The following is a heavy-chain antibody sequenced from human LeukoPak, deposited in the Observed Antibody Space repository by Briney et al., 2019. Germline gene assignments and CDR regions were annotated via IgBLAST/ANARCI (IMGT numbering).Heavy chain of an antibody. J-gene: IGHJ4*02. CDR1: GFTFSLFA. Sequence: GGSLRLSCAASGFTFSLFAMHWVRQAPGKGLEWVSTISGSGGATYHADADSVKGRFTISRDNSKNALYLQNNNLRAEDTAVYYCAKDGYNYDSSGHFDYWGQGTLVTVSS. V-gene: IGHV3-23*01. CDR3: AKDGYNYDSSGHFDY. CDR2: ISGSGGAT. D-gene: IGHD3-22*01.